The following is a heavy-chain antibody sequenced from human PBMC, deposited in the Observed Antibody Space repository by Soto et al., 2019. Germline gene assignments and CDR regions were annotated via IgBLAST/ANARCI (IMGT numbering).Heavy chain of an antibody. J-gene: IGHJ6*02. CDR3: ARQDDGGMDV. V-gene: IGHV4-38-2*01. CDR2: IWHSGNS. Sequence: SETLSLTCVISTYSLIPYYCGFIRQSPGKGLEWVGSIWHSGNSHYNPSLKSRITLSIDTSKKLLSLNLTSVSAADTAVYYCARQDDGGMDVWGQGTTVTVSS. CDR1: TYSLIPYY. D-gene: IGHD1-1*01.